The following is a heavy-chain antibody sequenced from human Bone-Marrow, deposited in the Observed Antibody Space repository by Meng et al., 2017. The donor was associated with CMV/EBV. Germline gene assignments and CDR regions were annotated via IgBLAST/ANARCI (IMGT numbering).Heavy chain of an antibody. Sequence: GGSLRLSCAASGFTFSSYEMNWVCQAPGKGLEWVSYISSSTSSIYYADSVKGRFTISRDNAKNSLYLQMNSLRAGDTAVYYCARQLVFWGQGTLVTVSS. CDR1: GFTFSSYE. V-gene: IGHV3-48*03. CDR2: ISSSTSSI. D-gene: IGHD6-6*01. J-gene: IGHJ4*02. CDR3: ARQLVF.